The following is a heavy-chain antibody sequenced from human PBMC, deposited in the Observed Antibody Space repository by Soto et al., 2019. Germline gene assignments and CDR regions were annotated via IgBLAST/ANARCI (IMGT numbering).Heavy chain of an antibody. CDR2: IFHSGST. Sequence: LALTCTVSGGSINSGDYYWTWVRQPPGKGLEWIGNIFHSGSTYYTPSLQSRVTISLDTSKNHFSLKLSSVTPADTAVYYCARDRYYGSGTYYNFYSGMDVWGQGTTVTVSS. V-gene: IGHV4-30-4*01. CDR3: ARDRYYGSGTYYNFYSGMDV. CDR1: GGSINSGDYY. J-gene: IGHJ6*02. D-gene: IGHD3-10*01.